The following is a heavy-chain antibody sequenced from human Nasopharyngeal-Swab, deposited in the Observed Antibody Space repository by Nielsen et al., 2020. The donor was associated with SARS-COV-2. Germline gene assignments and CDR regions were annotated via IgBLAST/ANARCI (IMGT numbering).Heavy chain of an antibody. D-gene: IGHD3-10*01. V-gene: IGHV3-21*01. J-gene: IGHJ3*02. CDR1: GFTFSSYS. CDR2: ISSSSSYI. CDR3: ARDHVLPDAFDI. Sequence: GESLKISCAASGFTFSSYSMNWVRQAPGKGLEWVSSISSSSSYIYYADSVKDRFTISRDNAKNSLYLQMNSLRAEDTAVYYCARDHVLPDAFDIWGQGTMVTVSS.